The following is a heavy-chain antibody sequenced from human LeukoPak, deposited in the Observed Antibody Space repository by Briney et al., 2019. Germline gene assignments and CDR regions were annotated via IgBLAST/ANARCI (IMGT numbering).Heavy chain of an antibody. J-gene: IGHJ2*01. CDR1: GFTFSTYA. CDR2: ISGSGDST. D-gene: IGHD6-13*01. CDR3: ARAAYSSTWYSRYFDL. V-gene: IGHV3-23*01. Sequence: GGSLRLSCAASGFTFSTYAMSWVRKAPGKGLEWVSSISGSGDSTYYADSVKGRFTISRDNSKNTLYLQMNSLRAGDTAVYYCARAAYSSTWYSRYFDLWGRGTLVTVSS.